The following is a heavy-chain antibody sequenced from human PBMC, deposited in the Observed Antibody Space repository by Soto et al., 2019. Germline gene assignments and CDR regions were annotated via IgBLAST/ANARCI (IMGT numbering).Heavy chain of an antibody. Sequence: QVQLQQWGAGLLKPSETLSLTCAVYGGSFSGYYWNWIRQPPGKGLEWIGEINHSGSTNYNPSLKSRVTISVDTSNNQFSLKLSSVTAADTAVYYCARGWGRLFDYWGQGTLVTVSS. D-gene: IGHD7-27*01. CDR1: GGSFSGYY. CDR2: INHSGST. V-gene: IGHV4-34*01. CDR3: ARGWGRLFDY. J-gene: IGHJ4*02.